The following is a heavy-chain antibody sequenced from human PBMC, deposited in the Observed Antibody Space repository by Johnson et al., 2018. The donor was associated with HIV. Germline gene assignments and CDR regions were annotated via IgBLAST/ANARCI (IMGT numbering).Heavy chain of an antibody. V-gene: IGHV3-30*04. J-gene: IGHJ3*02. Sequence: QVQLVVSGGGVVQPGRSLRLSCAASGFTFSNYAMHWVRQAPGRGLEWVAVISYDGTDKYYADSVRGRFTISRDNSKNTLYLQMNSLRAEDTAVYYCAREIGWSGEIIDAFDIWGQGTIVTVSS. CDR3: AREIGWSGEIIDAFDI. CDR2: ISYDGTDK. CDR1: GFTFSNYA. D-gene: IGHD3-10*01.